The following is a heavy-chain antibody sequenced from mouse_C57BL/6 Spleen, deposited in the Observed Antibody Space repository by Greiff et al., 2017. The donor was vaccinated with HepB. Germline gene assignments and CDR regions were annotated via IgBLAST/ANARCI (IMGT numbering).Heavy chain of an antibody. CDR2: IYPRSGNT. J-gene: IGHJ2*01. V-gene: IGHV1-81*01. Sequence: QVQLQPSGAELARPGASVKLSCTASGYTFTSYVMNWLKPRTVQGLEWIGEIYPRSGNTYYNEKFKGKATLTADKSSSTAYMELRSLTSEDSAVYICAIDDYWGQGTTLTVSS. CDR1: GYTFTSYV. CDR3: AIDDY.